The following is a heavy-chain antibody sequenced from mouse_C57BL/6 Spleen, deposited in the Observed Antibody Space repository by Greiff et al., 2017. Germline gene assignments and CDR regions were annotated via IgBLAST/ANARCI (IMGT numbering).Heavy chain of an antibody. D-gene: IGHD1-1*01. CDR2: IHPNSGST. CDR1: GYTFTSYW. J-gene: IGHJ3*01. V-gene: IGHV1-64*01. CDR3: ASDRHYDAY. Sequence: VQLQQPGAELVKPGASVKLSCKASGYTFTSYWMHWVKQRPGQGLEWIGMIHPNSGSTNYHEKFKSKATLTVDKSSSTAYMQLSSLTSADSAVYYCASDRHYDAYRGQGTLVTVSA.